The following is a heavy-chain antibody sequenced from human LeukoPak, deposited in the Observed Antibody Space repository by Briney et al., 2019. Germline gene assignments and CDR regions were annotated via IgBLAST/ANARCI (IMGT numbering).Heavy chain of an antibody. CDR3: ARESSRGAKDFDY. V-gene: IGHV4-39*07. J-gene: IGHJ4*02. CDR2: IYYSGST. D-gene: IGHD6-6*01. CDR1: GGSISSSSYY. Sequence: KPSETLSLTRTVSGGSISSSSYYWGWIRQPPGKGLEWIGSIYYSGSTYYNPSLKSRVTISVDTSKNQFSLKLSSVTAADTAVYYCARESSRGAKDFDYWGQGTLVTVSS.